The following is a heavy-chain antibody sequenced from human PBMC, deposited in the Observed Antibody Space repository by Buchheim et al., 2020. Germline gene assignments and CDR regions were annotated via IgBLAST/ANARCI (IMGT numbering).Heavy chain of an antibody. CDR1: GFTFSSYW. J-gene: IGHJ5*02. CDR3: AREIPGIAAFGQDWFDP. CDR2: IKQDGSEK. Sequence: EVQLVESGGGLVQPGGSLRLSCAASGFTFSSYWMSWVRQAPGKGLEWVANIKQDGSEKYYVDSVKGRFTISRDTAKNSLYLQMNSLRAEGTAVYYCAREIPGIAAFGQDWFDPWGQGTL. D-gene: IGHD6-13*01. V-gene: IGHV3-7*01.